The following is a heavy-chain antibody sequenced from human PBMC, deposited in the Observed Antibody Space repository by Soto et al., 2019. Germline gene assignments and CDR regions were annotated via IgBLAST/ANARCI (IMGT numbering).Heavy chain of an antibody. D-gene: IGHD6-13*01. J-gene: IGHJ6*02. CDR2: IYYSGST. CDR1: GGSISSSSYY. Sequence: SETLSLTCTVSGGSISSSSYYWGWIRQPPGKGLEWIGSIYYSGSTYYNPSLKSRVTISVDTSKNQFSLKLSSVTAADTAVYYCASPNSYRSRWYSNYYYGMDVWGQGTTVTVYS. CDR3: ASPNSYRSRWYSNYYYGMDV. V-gene: IGHV4-39*01.